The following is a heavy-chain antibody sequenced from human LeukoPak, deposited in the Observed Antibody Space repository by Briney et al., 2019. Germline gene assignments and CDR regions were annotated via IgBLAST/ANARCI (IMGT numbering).Heavy chain of an antibody. CDR1: GGSFSGYN. V-gene: IGHV4-34*01. D-gene: IGHD6-13*01. CDR3: ARGGKQQLVMYYYYMDV. Sequence: SETLSLTCAVYGGSFSGYNWTWIRQPPGKGLEWIGEINHIGSTNYNPSLKSRVTISVDTSKNQFSLKQSSVTAADTAVYYCARGGKQQLVMYYYYMDVWGKGTTVTISS. J-gene: IGHJ6*03. CDR2: INHIGST.